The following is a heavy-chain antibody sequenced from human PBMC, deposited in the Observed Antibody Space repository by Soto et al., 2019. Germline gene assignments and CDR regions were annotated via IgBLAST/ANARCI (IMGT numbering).Heavy chain of an antibody. V-gene: IGHV3-30*03. D-gene: IGHD5-12*01. Sequence: GGALRLSCAASGFTFSSYGMHWGRQAPGKGLEWVAVISYDGSNKYYADSVKGRFTISRSNSKNTLDLQMNSLRAEDTAVYYCARDRAGVGYNIDVWGQGTTVTVSS. J-gene: IGHJ6*02. CDR2: ISYDGSNK. CDR3: ARDRAGVGYNIDV. CDR1: GFTFSSYG.